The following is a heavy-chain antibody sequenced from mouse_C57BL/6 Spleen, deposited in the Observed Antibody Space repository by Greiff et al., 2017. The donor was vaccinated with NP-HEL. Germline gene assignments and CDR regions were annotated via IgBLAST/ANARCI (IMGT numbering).Heavy chain of an antibody. J-gene: IGHJ1*03. CDR2: IYPGDGDT. CDR1: GYAFSSYW. Sequence: VQVVESGAELVKPGASVKISCKASGYAFSSYWMNWVKQRPGKGLEWIGQIYPGDGDTNYNGKFKGKATLTADKSSSTAYMQLSSLTSEDSAVYFCARGGAGRYFDVWGTGTTVTVSS. CDR3: ARGGAGRYFDV. V-gene: IGHV1-80*01. D-gene: IGHD3-3*01.